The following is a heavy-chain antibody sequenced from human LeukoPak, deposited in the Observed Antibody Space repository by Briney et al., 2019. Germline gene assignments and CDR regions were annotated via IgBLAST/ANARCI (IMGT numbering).Heavy chain of an antibody. J-gene: IGHJ5*02. CDR3: ARVYVHYDFWSGYLNWFDP. Sequence: SETLSLTCTVSGGSISSYYWSWIRQPAGKGLEWIGRIYTSGSTNYNPSLKSRVTMSVDTSKNQFSLKLSSVTAADTAVYHCARVYVHYDFWSGYLNWFDPWGQGTLVTVSS. CDR2: IYTSGST. D-gene: IGHD3-3*01. V-gene: IGHV4-4*07. CDR1: GGSISSYY.